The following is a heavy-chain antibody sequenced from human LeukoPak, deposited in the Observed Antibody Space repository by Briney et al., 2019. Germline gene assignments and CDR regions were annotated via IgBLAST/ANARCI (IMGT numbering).Heavy chain of an antibody. CDR2: IYPGDSDT. D-gene: IGHD3-10*01. Sequence: GESPMISCKGSGYNFATKWIGWVRQMAGKGLEWMGNIYPGDSDTRYSPSFQGQVTISADKSINTAYLQWSSLKASDTAIYYCVRHVPVSYPSGFDYWGQGTLVTVSS. V-gene: IGHV5-51*01. CDR3: VRHVPVSYPSGFDY. J-gene: IGHJ4*02. CDR1: GYNFATKW.